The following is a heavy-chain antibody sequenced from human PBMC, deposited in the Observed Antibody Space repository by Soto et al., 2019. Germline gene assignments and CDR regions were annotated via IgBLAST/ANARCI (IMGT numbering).Heavy chain of an antibody. CDR3: ARHTPAISISDH. J-gene: IGHJ4*02. D-gene: IGHD2-15*01. V-gene: IGHV4-39*01. Sequence: SETLSLTCTVSGGSISSSSYYWGWIRQPPGKGLERIGSIYYSGSTYYNPSLKSRVTISVDTSKNQFSLKLSSVTAADTAVYYCARHTPAISISDHWGQGTPVTVSS. CDR2: IYYSGST. CDR1: GGSISSSSYY.